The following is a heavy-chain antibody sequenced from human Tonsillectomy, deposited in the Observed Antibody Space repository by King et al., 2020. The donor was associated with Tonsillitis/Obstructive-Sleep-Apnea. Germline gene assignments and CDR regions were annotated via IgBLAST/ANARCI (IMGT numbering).Heavy chain of an antibody. Sequence: VQLVESGGGLVQPGGSLRLSCAASGFTFSSYAMTWVRQAPGKGLEWVSAISGSGGSTSYADSVKGRLTISRDNSKNTLYLQMNSLRAEDTAVYYCAKEGYCSSTSCWYYFDYWGQGTLVTVSS. CDR2: ISGSGGST. V-gene: IGHV3-23*04. CDR1: GFTFSSYA. J-gene: IGHJ4*02. D-gene: IGHD2-2*01. CDR3: AKEGYCSSTSCWYYFDY.